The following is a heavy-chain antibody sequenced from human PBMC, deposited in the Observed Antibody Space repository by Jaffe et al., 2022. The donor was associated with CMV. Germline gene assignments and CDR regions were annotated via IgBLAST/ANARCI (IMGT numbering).Heavy chain of an antibody. V-gene: IGHV3-33*01. CDR3: ARAGDGYIDY. CDR2: VWYDGNNK. Sequence: QVQLVESGGGVVQPGRSLRLSCVASGFTFSRFGMHWVRQAPGKGLEWVAIVWYDGNNKYYGDSVKGRFTISRDNSKNTLFLQMNSLRAEDTALYYCARAGDGYIDYWGQGTLVTVSS. D-gene: IGHD2-21*01. CDR1: GFTFSRFG. J-gene: IGHJ4*02.